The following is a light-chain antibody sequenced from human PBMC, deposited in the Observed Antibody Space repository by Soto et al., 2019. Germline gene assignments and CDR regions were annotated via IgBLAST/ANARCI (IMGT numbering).Light chain of an antibody. CDR2: EVA. CDR3: CSYAGSYTWV. J-gene: IGLJ3*02. V-gene: IGLV2-14*03. CDR1: SSDVGGYNF. Sequence: QSALTQTASVSGSPGQSITMSCTGTSSDVGGYNFVSWYQQHPGKAPKLIVHEVANRLSGVSGRFSGSKSGNTAFLTISGLQAEDEADYYCCSYAGSYTWVFGGGTKLTVL.